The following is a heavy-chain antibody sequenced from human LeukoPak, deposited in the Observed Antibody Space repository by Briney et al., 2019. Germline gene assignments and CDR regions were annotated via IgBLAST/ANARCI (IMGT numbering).Heavy chain of an antibody. D-gene: IGHD2/OR15-2a*01. Sequence: GGSLRLSCAASGFTVSSYAMSGVRQAPGKGLEWVSAISGSDDVTYHADSVKGRFTISRDRSKNTLYLQMNGLRDEDTAVYHCAKSRSIADAFNIWGQGAMVTVSS. V-gene: IGHV3-23*01. CDR3: AKSRSIADAFNI. CDR2: ISGSDDVT. J-gene: IGHJ3*02. CDR1: GFTVSSYA.